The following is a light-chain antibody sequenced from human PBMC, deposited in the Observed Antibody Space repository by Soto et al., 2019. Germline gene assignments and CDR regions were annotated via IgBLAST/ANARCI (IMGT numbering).Light chain of an antibody. Sequence: DIQMTQSPSTLSASVGDRVTITCRASQSISSWLAWYQQKPGKAPKLLIYKASSLESGVPSRFSGSGSGTEFTLNISSLQPDDFATYYCQQHNSYPYTFGQGTKLEIK. CDR1: QSISSW. CDR2: KAS. J-gene: IGKJ2*01. CDR3: QQHNSYPYT. V-gene: IGKV1-5*03.